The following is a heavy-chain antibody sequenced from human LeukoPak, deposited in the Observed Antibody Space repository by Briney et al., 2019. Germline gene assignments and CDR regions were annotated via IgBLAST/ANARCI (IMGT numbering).Heavy chain of an antibody. V-gene: IGHV3-30-3*01. D-gene: IGHD2-15*01. CDR2: ISYDGGTK. CDR3: ARESSGGGNFDY. CDR1: GFTFSTFA. Sequence: GGSLRLSCAASGFTFSTFAMHWVRQAPGKGLEWVTIISYDGGTKYYANSVKGRFTISRDNPKNTVYLQINSLRAEDTAVYYCARESSGGGNFDYWGQGTLVTVSS. J-gene: IGHJ4*02.